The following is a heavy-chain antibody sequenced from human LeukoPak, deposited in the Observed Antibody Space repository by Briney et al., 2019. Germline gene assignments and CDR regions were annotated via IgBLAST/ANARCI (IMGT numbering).Heavy chain of an antibody. J-gene: IGHJ3*02. CDR1: GGSISSYY. V-gene: IGHV4-59*07. Sequence: SDTLSLTCTVSGGSISSYYWSWIRQPPGKGLEWIGYIYYNGSTNYNPSLKSRVTISVDTSKNQFSLKLSSVTAADTAVYYCARGFFLGRATDAFDIWGQGTMVTVSS. D-gene: IGHD2/OR15-2a*01. CDR2: IYYNGST. CDR3: ARGFFLGRATDAFDI.